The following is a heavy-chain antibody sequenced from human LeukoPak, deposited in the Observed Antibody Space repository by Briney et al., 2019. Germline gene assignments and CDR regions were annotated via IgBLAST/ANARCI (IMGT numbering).Heavy chain of an antibody. D-gene: IGHD3/OR15-3a*01. Sequence: PGRSLRLSCAASGFTFDDYAMHWVRQAPGKGLEWVSGISWNSGSIGYADSVKGRFTISRDNAKNSLYLQMNSLRAEDTALYYCAKGGLDYHDAFDIWGQGTMVTVSS. CDR3: AKGGLDYHDAFDI. J-gene: IGHJ3*02. V-gene: IGHV3-9*01. CDR1: GFTFDDYA. CDR2: ISWNSGSI.